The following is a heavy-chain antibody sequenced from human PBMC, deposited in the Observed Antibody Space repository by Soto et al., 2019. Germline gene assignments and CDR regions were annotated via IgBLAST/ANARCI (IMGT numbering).Heavy chain of an antibody. CDR3: ARNLAHDCTNGVCYYLDY. CDR2: INHSGST. CDR1: GGSFSGYY. D-gene: IGHD2-8*01. J-gene: IGHJ4*02. V-gene: IGHV4-34*01. Sequence: PSETLSLTCAVYGGSFSGYYWSWIRQPPGKGLEWIGEINHSGSTNYNPSLKSRVTISVDTSKNQFSLKLSPVTAADTAVYYCARNLAHDCTNGVCYYLDYWGQGTPVTVSS.